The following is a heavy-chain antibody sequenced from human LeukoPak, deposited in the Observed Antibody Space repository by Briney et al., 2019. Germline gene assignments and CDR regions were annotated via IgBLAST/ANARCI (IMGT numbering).Heavy chain of an antibody. CDR1: GGSISSSSYY. J-gene: IGHJ4*02. CDR2: IYYSGNT. D-gene: IGHD6-19*01. V-gene: IGHV4-39*01. CDR3: ARHSSGWYPYFDY. Sequence: SETLSLTCTVSGGSISSSSYYWGWIRQPPGKGLEWIGSIYYSGNTYYNPSLKSRVTISVDTSKNQFSLKLSSVTAADTAAYYCARHSSGWYPYFDYWGQGTLVTVSS.